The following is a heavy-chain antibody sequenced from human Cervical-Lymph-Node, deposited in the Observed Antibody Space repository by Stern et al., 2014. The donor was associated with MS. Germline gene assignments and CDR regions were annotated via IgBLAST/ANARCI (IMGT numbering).Heavy chain of an antibody. Sequence: VQLVESGAEVKKPGSSVKVSCKASGGSFSTYAISWVRQAPGQGLEWMGGITPMFGTANYAQKFQGRVTITADESTTTAFMGLSSLRSEDTAVYYCAVELNCITTSCPLGVWGQGTTVTVSS. D-gene: IGHD2-2*01. CDR2: ITPMFGTA. V-gene: IGHV1-69*01. CDR1: GGSFSTYA. CDR3: AVELNCITTSCPLGV. J-gene: IGHJ6*02.